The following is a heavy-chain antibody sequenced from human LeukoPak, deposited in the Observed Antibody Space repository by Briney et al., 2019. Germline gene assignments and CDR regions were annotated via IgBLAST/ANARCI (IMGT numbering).Heavy chain of an antibody. D-gene: IGHD2/OR15-2a*01. CDR1: GGSISTYY. Sequence: SETLSLTCPVSGGSISTYYWGWIRRPPGKGLEWIAYVSDIGSINSNPSLKSRVTISLDTSKNQLSLKLSSVTAADTAVYYCAGHHPRNTVDFWGQGTLVTVSS. J-gene: IGHJ4*02. CDR3: AGHHPRNTVDF. CDR2: VSDIGSI. V-gene: IGHV4-59*08.